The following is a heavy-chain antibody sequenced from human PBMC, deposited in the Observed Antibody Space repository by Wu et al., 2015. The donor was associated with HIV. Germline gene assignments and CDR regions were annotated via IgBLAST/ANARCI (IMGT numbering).Heavy chain of an antibody. CDR2: ISGYNGNT. D-gene: IGHD6-13*01. J-gene: IGHJ6*02. V-gene: IGHV1-18*01. CDR3: VRNPTSSWYRTKSGMDV. Sequence: QVQLVQSGAEVKKSGASLKVSCKASGYAFKTYGMSWLRQAPGQGLEWMGWISGYNGNTNYAQNLQGRVTMTTDTSTSTVYMDLRSLRSDDTAVYYCVRNPTSSWYRTKSGMDVWGQGP. CDR1: GYAFKTYG.